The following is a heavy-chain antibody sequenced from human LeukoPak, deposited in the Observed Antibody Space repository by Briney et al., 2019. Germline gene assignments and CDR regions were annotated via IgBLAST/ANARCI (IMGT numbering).Heavy chain of an antibody. CDR1: GYVFTSYG. Sequence: ASVRVSCKASGYVFTSYGISWVRQAPGQGLEWMGWISSHTGDTRYVQRFQDRVTMTTDISTTTAYLDLRSLRFDDTAVYYCARDVRRLQLSTYFFDFWGQGTLVSVSS. V-gene: IGHV1-18*01. CDR2: ISSHTGDT. J-gene: IGHJ4*02. D-gene: IGHD4-17*01. CDR3: ARDVRRLQLSTYFFDF.